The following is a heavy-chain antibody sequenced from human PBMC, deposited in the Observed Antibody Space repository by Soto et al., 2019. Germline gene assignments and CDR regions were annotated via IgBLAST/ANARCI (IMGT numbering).Heavy chain of an antibody. CDR1: GYTFTSYG. V-gene: IGHV1-18*01. CDR3: ARAGYQDSSGYENWFDP. D-gene: IGHD3-22*01. CDR2: ISAYNGNT. J-gene: IGHJ5*02. Sequence: QVRLVHSGAEVKKPGASVKVSCKASGYTFTSYGISWVRQAPGQGLEWMGWISAYNGNTNYAQKLQGRVTMTTDTSTRTAYMELRSPRSDDTDVYYCARAGYQDSSGYENWFDPWGRGTLVTVS.